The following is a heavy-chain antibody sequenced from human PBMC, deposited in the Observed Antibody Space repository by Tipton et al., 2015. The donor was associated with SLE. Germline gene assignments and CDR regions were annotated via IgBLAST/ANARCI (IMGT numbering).Heavy chain of an antibody. CDR3: AREGAIAVAGRGYYYGMDV. J-gene: IGHJ6*02. D-gene: IGHD6-19*01. V-gene: IGHV3-74*01. CDR2: INSDGSST. Sequence: SLRLSCAASGFTFSSYWMHWVRQAPGKGLVWVSRINSDGSSTSYADSVKGRFTISRDNAKNSLYLQMNSLRAEDTAVYYCAREGAIAVAGRGYYYGMDVWGQGTTVTVSS. CDR1: GFTFSSYW.